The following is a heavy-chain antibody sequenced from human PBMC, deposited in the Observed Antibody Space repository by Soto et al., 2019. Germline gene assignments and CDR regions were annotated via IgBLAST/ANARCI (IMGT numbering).Heavy chain of an antibody. D-gene: IGHD3-16*01. CDR1: GDSISSHY. Sequence: QVRLQESGPGLVKPSETLSLTCTVSGDSISSHYWSWFRQPPGKGLESIGYIHYTGSPYYNPSFKRRVTISVATSNKHFSLKLSSVTAADTAVYYCGRGSGGVTPEWFDPWGQGALVTVAS. CDR2: IHYTGSP. J-gene: IGHJ5*02. CDR3: GRGSGGVTPEWFDP. V-gene: IGHV4-59*11.